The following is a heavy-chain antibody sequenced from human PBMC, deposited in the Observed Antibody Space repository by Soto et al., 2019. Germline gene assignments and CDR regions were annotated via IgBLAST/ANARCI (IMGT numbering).Heavy chain of an antibody. CDR3: ARGGFDYGPGRMDV. D-gene: IGHD3-10*01. CDR2: TKSDGSGT. CDR1: GFTFSNYW. Sequence: GCMRLSCAASGFTFSNYWMHWVRPAPGKGLVWVSRTKSDGSGTSYTDSVKGRFTISRDNAYNTLYLQMSNLRAEDTAVYYCARGGFDYGPGRMDVWGKGTTVTVSS. J-gene: IGHJ6*04. V-gene: IGHV3-74*01.